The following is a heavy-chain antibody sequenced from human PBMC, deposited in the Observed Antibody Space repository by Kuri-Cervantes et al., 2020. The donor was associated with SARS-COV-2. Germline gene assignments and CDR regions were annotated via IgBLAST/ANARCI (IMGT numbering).Heavy chain of an antibody. Sequence: SETLSLTCTVSGYSISSGYYWGWIRQPPGKGLEWIGSIYHSGSTYYNPSLKSRVTISVDTSKNQFSLKLGSVTAADTAVYYCARVGRAGPFDYWGQGTLVTVSS. V-gene: IGHV4-38-2*02. CDR1: GYSISSGYY. CDR3: ARVGRAGPFDY. J-gene: IGHJ4*02. D-gene: IGHD6-13*01. CDR2: IYHSGST.